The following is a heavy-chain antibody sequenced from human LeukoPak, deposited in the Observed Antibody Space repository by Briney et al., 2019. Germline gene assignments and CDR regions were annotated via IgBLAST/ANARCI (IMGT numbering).Heavy chain of an antibody. CDR1: GGSFSGYY. V-gene: IGHV4-34*01. CDR3: ARRSYNSPFGY. CDR2: INHSGST. Sequence: PSETLSLTCAVYGGSFSGYYWSWIRQPPGKGLEWIGEINHSGSTNYNPSLKSRVTISVDTSKNHFSLNLRSVTAADTAVYYCARRSYNSPFGYWGQGTPVTVSS. D-gene: IGHD5-24*01. J-gene: IGHJ4*02.